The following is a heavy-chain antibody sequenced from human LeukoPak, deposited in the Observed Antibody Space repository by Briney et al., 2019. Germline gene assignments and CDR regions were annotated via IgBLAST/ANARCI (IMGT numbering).Heavy chain of an antibody. Sequence: ASVKVSCKASGYTFTSYYIHWVRQAPGRGLEWMGIINPTGGSTNYAQRFQGRVTMTRDTSTSTVYMELSSLRSEDTAVYFCARTDYGGNSYYFDYWGQGTLVTVSS. CDR1: GYTFTSYY. CDR2: INPTGGST. V-gene: IGHV1-46*01. D-gene: IGHD4-23*01. CDR3: ARTDYGGNSYYFDY. J-gene: IGHJ4*02.